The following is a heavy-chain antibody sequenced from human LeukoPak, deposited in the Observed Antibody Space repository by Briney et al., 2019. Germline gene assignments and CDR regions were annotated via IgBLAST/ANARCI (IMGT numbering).Heavy chain of an antibody. V-gene: IGHV3-30*02. CDR2: IRFDGSNK. D-gene: IGHD6-19*01. CDR3: ARENHHSGWFDY. CDR1: GFTFSSYG. J-gene: IGHJ4*02. Sequence: GGSLRLSCAASGFTFSSYGMHWVRQAPGKGLEWVAFIRFDGSNKYYGDSVKGRFTISRDNSKNTLYLQMHSLRAEDTAVYYCARENHHSGWFDYWGQGTLVTVSS.